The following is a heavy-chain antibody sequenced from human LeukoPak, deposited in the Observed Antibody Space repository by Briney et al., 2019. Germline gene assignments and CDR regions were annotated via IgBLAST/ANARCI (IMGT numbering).Heavy chain of an antibody. CDR1: GFTFDDYA. CDR3: AKDTKNADVYYYYYMDV. Sequence: PGGSLRLSCAASGFTFDDYAMHWVRQAPGKGLEWVSGISWNSGSIGYADSVKGRFTISRDNAKNSLYLQMNSLRAEDTALYYCAKDTKNADVYYYYYMDVWGKGTTVTVSS. J-gene: IGHJ6*03. V-gene: IGHV3-9*01. D-gene: IGHD1-1*01. CDR2: ISWNSGSI.